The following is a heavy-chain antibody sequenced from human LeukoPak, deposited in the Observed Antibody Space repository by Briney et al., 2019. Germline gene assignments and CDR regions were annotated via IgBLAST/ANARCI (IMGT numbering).Heavy chain of an antibody. CDR2: ISPYNDNT. Sequence: ASVNVSCKASGYTFTNYGFRWVRQAPGQGLEWMGWISPYNDNTNYAQKFQGRVNMTTDTSTSTAYMALRGLRSDATAVYYWERDGFGIYSCDYWGQGSLVTVSS. D-gene: IGHD5-12*01. V-gene: IGHV1-18*01. J-gene: IGHJ4*02. CDR3: ERDGFGIYSCDY. CDR1: GYTFTNYG.